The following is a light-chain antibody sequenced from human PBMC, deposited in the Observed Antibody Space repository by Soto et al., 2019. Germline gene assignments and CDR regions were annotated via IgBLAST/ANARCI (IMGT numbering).Light chain of an antibody. CDR2: VAS. J-gene: IGKJ5*01. CDR1: QRISSY. Sequence: DIQMTQSPSSLSAFVGDRVTITCRSSQRISSYLSWYQQKPGKAPKLLINVASGLQSGVPSRFSASGSGTDFTLTITSLQPEDFPTYFCQQTYNTPITSGQGTRLEIK. V-gene: IGKV1-39*01. CDR3: QQTYNTPIT.